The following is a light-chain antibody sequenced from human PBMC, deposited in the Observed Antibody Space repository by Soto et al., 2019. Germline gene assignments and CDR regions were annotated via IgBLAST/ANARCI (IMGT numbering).Light chain of an antibody. CDR2: GAS. CDR1: QSVSSN. J-gene: IGKJ5*01. CDR3: QQYGSSEII. V-gene: IGKV3-20*01. Sequence: SPATLSVSPGERATLSCRASQSVSSNLAWYQQKPGQAPRLLIYGASTRATGIPDRFSGSGSGTDFTLTITRLEPEDFAVFYCQQYGSSEIIFGQGTRLEIK.